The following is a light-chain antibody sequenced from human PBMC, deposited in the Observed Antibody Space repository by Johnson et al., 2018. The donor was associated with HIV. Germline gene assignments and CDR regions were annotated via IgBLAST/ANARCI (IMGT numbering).Light chain of an antibody. J-gene: IGLJ1*01. Sequence: QSMLTQPPSVSAAPGQKVTISCSGSSSNIGNNYVSWYQQLPGTAPKLLIYDNNKRPSGIPDRFSGSKSGTSATLGITGLQTGDEADYYCGTWDSSLSAYVFGTRTKVTVL. CDR3: GTWDSSLSAYV. CDR1: SSNIGNNY. CDR2: DNN. V-gene: IGLV1-51*01.